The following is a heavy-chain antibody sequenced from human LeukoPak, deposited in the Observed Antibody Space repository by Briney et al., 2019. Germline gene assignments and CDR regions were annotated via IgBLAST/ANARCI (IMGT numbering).Heavy chain of an antibody. J-gene: IGHJ6*03. CDR2: IKQDGSEK. V-gene: IGHV3-7*01. CDR3: ARAWDYYYYMDV. CDR1: GLTFSSYW. Sequence: GGSLRLSCAASGLTFSSYWMSWVRQAPGKGLEWVANIKQDGSEKYYVDSVKGRFTISRDNAKNSLYLQMNSLRAEDTAVYYCARAWDYYYYMDVWGKGTTVTVSS.